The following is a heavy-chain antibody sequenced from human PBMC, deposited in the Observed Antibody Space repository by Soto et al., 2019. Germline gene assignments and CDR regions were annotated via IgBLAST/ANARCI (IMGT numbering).Heavy chain of an antibody. Sequence: VQLQESGPGLVKPSETLSLTCTVSGGSINNDYWSWIRQAPGKGLEWIGYIYYSGSTTYNPSLKSRLTIAVDMSKTQFSLKMTSVTAADTAVYYCARVPGSSWGNWFDPWGQGTLVTVSS. V-gene: IGHV4-59*01. CDR1: GGSINNDY. D-gene: IGHD6-13*01. CDR3: ARVPGSSWGNWFDP. CDR2: IYYSGST. J-gene: IGHJ5*02.